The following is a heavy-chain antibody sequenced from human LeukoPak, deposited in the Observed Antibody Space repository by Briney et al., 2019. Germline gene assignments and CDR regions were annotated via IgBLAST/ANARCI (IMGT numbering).Heavy chain of an antibody. J-gene: IGHJ5*01. V-gene: IGHV3-7*01. CDR3: ARKRYYYDSSAYGWFDS. CDR2: MKPDGSET. Sequence: PGGSLRLSCAGSGFTFNTSWMSWVRQAQGKGLEWVATMKPDGSETSYVDSVKGRFTISRDNAKNSLYLQMSSLRAEDTAIYYCARKRYYYDSSAYGWFDSWGQGTLVAVSS. CDR1: GFTFNTSW. D-gene: IGHD3-22*01.